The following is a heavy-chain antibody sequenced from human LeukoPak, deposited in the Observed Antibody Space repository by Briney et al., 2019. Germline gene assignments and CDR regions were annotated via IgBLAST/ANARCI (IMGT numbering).Heavy chain of an antibody. D-gene: IGHD6-19*01. V-gene: IGHV4-4*07. Sequence: SETLSLTCTVSGGSISSYYWSWSRQPAGKGLEWIGRIYTSGNNNHNPSLKSRVNMSVDTSKNQFSLKLSSGTAADTAVYYCARDGYSSGWLYFDYWGQGTLVTVSS. CDR1: GGSISSYY. CDR3: ARDGYSSGWLYFDY. CDR2: IYTSGNN. J-gene: IGHJ4*02.